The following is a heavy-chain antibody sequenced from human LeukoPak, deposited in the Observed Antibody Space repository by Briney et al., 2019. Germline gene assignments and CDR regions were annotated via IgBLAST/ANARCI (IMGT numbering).Heavy chain of an antibody. D-gene: IGHD4-17*01. CDR2: ISAYNDNT. CDR3: ARDDLHGDLDFDY. J-gene: IGHJ4*02. CDR1: GYTFTSYG. Sequence: ASVKVSRKASGYTFTSYGISWVRQAPGQGREWMGWISAYNDNTNYAQKLQGRVTMTTDTFTNTAYMELRSLRSDDTAVYYCARDDLHGDLDFDYWGQGTLVTVSS. V-gene: IGHV1-18*04.